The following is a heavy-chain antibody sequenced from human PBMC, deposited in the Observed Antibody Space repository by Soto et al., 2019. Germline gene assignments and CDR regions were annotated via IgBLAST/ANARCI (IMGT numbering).Heavy chain of an antibody. J-gene: IGHJ6*02. CDR2: ISGSGGST. V-gene: IGHV3-23*01. CDR1: GFNFSSYA. Sequence: EVQLLESGGGLVQPGGSLRLSCAASGFNFSSYAINWVRQAPGKGLEWVSTISGSGGSTYYADSVTGRFTISKNKSNTTLYLQMNRLRAEYTGVYYCAEPIGGYNYYGMDVWGQGTTVTVSS. CDR3: AEPIGGYNYYGMDV.